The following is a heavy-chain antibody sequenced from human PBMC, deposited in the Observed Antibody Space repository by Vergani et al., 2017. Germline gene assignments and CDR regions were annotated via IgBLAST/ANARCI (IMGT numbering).Heavy chain of an antibody. V-gene: IGHV4-59*01. CDR1: GGSISSYY. CDR2: IYYSGST. J-gene: IGHJ4*02. D-gene: IGHD3-3*01. Sequence: QVQLQESGPGLVKPSETLSLTCTVSGGSISSYYWSWIRQPPGKGLEWIGYIYYSGSTNYNPSLKSRVTISVDTSKNQFSLKLSSVTAADTAVYYCARVRGITIFGVVTRIFDYWGQGTLVTVSS. CDR3: ARVRGITIFGVVTRIFDY.